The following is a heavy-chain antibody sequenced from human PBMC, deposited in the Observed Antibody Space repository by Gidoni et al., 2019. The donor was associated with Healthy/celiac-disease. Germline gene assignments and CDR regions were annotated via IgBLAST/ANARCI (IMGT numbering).Heavy chain of an antibody. CDR3: ARDPTRVTTGPYYYYYGMDV. CDR1: GFTFSSYA. V-gene: IGHV3-30-3*01. Sequence: QVQLVESGGGVVQPGRSLRLSCAASGFTFSSYAMHWVRQAPGKGLEWVAVISYDGSNKYYADSVKGRFTISRDNSKNTLYLQMNSLRAEDMAVYYCARDPTRVTTGPYYYYYGMDVWGQGTTVTVSS. J-gene: IGHJ6*02. CDR2: ISYDGSNK. D-gene: IGHD4-17*01.